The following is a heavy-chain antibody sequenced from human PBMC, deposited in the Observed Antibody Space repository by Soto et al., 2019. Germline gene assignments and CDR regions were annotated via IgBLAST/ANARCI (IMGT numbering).Heavy chain of an antibody. CDR2: MYNSGST. J-gene: IGHJ4*02. D-gene: IGHD3-10*01. CDR1: GGSISSYY. CDR3: ASMGYHYGSGSYPLDY. Sequence: SETLSLTCTVSGGSISSYYWTWIRQPPGKGLEWIGFMYNSGSTHYNPSLKSRVTISLDTSKNQFSLNLRSVTATDTAVYYCASMGYHYGSGSYPLDYWGQGTLVTVSS. V-gene: IGHV4-59*08.